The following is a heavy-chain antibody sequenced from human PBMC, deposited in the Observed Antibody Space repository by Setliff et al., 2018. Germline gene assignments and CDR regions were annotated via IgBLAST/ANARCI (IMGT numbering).Heavy chain of an antibody. V-gene: IGHV4-34*01. J-gene: IGHJ2*01. D-gene: IGHD4-4*01. CDR3: ASLGMTTMMDWYFDL. CDR1: GGSFSGYY. CDR2: INHSGST. Sequence: PSETLSLTCAVYGGSFSGYYWSWIRQPPGKGLEWIGEINHSGSTNYNPSLKSRVTISIDTSKNQFSLKLSSVTAADTAVYYCASLGMTTMMDWYFDLWGRGTLGTVSS.